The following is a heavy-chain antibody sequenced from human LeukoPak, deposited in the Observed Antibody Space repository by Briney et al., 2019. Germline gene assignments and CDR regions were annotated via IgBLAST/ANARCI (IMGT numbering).Heavy chain of an antibody. D-gene: IGHD1-26*01. CDR2: ISGSGGST. CDR3: AKEALWFSQWEPFDY. J-gene: IGHJ4*02. CDR1: RFTFSSYA. Sequence: PGGSLRLSCAASRFTFSSYAMSWVRQAPGKGLEWVSAISGSGGSTYYADSVKGRFTISRDNSKNTLYLQMSSLRAEDTAVYYCAKEALWFSQWEPFDYWGQGTLVTVSS. V-gene: IGHV3-23*01.